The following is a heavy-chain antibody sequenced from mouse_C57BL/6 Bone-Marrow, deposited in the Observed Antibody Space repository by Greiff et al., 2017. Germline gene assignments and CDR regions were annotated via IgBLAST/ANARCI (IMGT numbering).Heavy chain of an antibody. D-gene: IGHD2-3*01. V-gene: IGHV5-6*01. CDR2: ISSGGSYT. Sequence: EVKLVESGGDLVKPGGSLKLSCAASGFTFSSYGMSWVRQTPDKRLEWVATISSGGSYTYYPDSVKGRFTISRDNAKNTLYLQMSSLKSEDTAMYYCARHRWLLPTSAMDYWGQGTSVTVSS. J-gene: IGHJ4*01. CDR3: ARHRWLLPTSAMDY. CDR1: GFTFSSYG.